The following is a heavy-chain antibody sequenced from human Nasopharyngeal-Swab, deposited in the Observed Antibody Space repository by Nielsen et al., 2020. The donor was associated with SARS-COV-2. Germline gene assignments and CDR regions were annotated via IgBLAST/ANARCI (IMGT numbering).Heavy chain of an antibody. J-gene: IGHJ4*02. V-gene: IGHV1-2*06. CDR2: INPNSGDT. Sequence: ASVKVSCKASGYTFTDYYMHWVRQAPGQGLEWMGRINPNSGDTNYAQKFQGRVTVTRDTSINKAYMELSSLRSDDTAVYYCARDDGDVPGITGSGPPGGYWGQGTLVTVSS. CDR3: ARDDGDVPGITGSGPPGGY. CDR1: GYTFTDYY. D-gene: IGHD6-13*01.